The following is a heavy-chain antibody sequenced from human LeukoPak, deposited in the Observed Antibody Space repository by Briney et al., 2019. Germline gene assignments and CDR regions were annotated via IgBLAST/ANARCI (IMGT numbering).Heavy chain of an antibody. Sequence: PGGSPRLSCAASGFTFSSYWMSWVRQAPGKGLEWVANIKQDGSEEYYVGSVRGRFTISRDNAKNSLDLQMSSLRAEDTAVYYCAREGGGYCSGATCYKAFDIWGQGTMVTVSS. V-gene: IGHV3-7*01. J-gene: IGHJ3*02. CDR2: IKQDGSEE. CDR1: GFTFSSYW. CDR3: AREGGGYCSGATCYKAFDI. D-gene: IGHD2-2*02.